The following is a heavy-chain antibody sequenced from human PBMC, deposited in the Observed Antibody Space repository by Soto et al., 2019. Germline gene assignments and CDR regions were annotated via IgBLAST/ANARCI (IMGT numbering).Heavy chain of an antibody. CDR1: GVSSVRASAY. V-gene: IGHV4-30-4*01. D-gene: IGHD2-21*01. Sequence: ERLTLTCAVSGVSSVRASAYCSWIRQAPGKGLEWTGYIFSRGTTYYNPSLTSRLTMSLDTSQNQFSLKLNSVTAADTAVYFCDRLPSPFAFYYAMAVWCYRTTLT. J-gene: IGHJ6*02. CDR2: IFSRGTT. CDR3: DRLPSPFAFYYAMAV.